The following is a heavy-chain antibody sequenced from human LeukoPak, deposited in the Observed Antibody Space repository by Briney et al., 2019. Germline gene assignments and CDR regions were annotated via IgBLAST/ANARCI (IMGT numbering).Heavy chain of an antibody. CDR1: GFTFSDYY. J-gene: IGHJ4*02. Sequence: GGSLRLSCAASGFTFSDYYMSWIRQAPGKGLKWVSYISSSGSTIYYADSVKGRFTISRDNAKNSLYLQMNSLRAEDTAVYYCARDQHDYGALFDYWGQGTLVTVSS. CDR3: ARDQHDYGALFDY. V-gene: IGHV3-11*01. D-gene: IGHD4-17*01. CDR2: ISSSGSTI.